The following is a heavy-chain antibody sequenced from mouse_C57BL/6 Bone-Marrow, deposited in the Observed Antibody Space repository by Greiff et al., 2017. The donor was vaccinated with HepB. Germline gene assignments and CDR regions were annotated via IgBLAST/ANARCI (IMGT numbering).Heavy chain of an antibody. CDR1: GFNIKDDY. J-gene: IGHJ4*01. CDR2: IDPENGDT. D-gene: IGHD2-3*01. Sequence: EVQLQQSGAELVRPGASVKSSCTASGFNIKDDYMHWVKQRPEQGLEWIGWIDPENGDTEYASKFQGKATITADTSSNTAYLQLSSLTSEDTAVYYCTTGDYDGYFYAMDYWGQGTSVTVSS. V-gene: IGHV14-4*01. CDR3: TTGDYDGYFYAMDY.